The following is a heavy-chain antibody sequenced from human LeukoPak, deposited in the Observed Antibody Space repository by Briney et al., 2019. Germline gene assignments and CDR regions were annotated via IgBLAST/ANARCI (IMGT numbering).Heavy chain of an antibody. V-gene: IGHV3-66*01. Sequence: GGSLRLSCAASGFTVSSNYMSWVRQAPGKGLEWVSVIYSGGSTYYADSVKGRFTISRDNSKNTLYLQMNSLRAKDTAVYYCARDREGGYYGSGSIDYWGQGTLVTVSS. J-gene: IGHJ4*02. CDR3: ARDREGGYYGSGSIDY. CDR1: GFTVSSNY. D-gene: IGHD3-10*01. CDR2: IYSGGST.